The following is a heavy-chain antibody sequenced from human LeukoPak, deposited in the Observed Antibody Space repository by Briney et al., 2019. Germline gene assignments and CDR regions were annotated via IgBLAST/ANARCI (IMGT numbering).Heavy chain of an antibody. CDR1: GGSISSSSYY. CDR3: ATYSSSSPGY. D-gene: IGHD6-13*01. V-gene: IGHV4-39*07. J-gene: IGHJ4*02. CDR2: IYYSGST. Sequence: PSETLSLTCTVSGGSISSSSYYWGWIRQPPGKGLEWIGSIYYSGSTYYNPSLKSRVTISVDTSKNQFSLKLSSVTAADTAVYYCATYSSSSPGYWGQGTLVTVSS.